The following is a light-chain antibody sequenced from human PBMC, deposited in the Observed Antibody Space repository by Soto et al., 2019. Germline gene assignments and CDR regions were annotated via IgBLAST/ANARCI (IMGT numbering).Light chain of an antibody. CDR3: QHYDSSPPYT. CDR2: GAS. V-gene: IGKV3-15*01. Sequence: EIVMTQSPATLSVSPGERATLSCRASQSVSSNLAWYQQKPGRAPRLLIYGASTRATGMPARFSGSGSGTEFTLTISRLEPEDSAVYYCQHYDSSPPYTFGQGTKLEIK. CDR1: QSVSSN. J-gene: IGKJ2*01.